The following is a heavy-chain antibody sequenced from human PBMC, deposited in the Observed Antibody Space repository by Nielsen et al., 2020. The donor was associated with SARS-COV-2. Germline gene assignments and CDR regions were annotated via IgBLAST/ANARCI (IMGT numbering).Heavy chain of an antibody. CDR1: GFTFSSYG. CDR3: ASDWGKGRH. V-gene: IGHV3-30*03. D-gene: IGHD3-16*01. J-gene: IGHJ4*02. CDR2: ISYDGSNK. Sequence: GGSLRLSCAASGFTFSSYGMHWVRQAPGKGLEWVAVISYDGSNKYYADSVKGRFTISRDNSKNTLYLQMNSLRAEDTAVYYCASDWGKGRHWGQGTLVTVSP.